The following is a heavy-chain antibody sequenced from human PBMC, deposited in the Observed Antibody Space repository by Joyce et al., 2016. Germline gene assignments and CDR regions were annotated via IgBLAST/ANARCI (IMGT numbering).Heavy chain of an antibody. V-gene: IGHV4-61*01. CDR3: ATHDGYTYGNLDF. D-gene: IGHD5-18*01. CDR2: IYYSGST. Sequence: QVQLQESGPGLVTPSETLSLPCSVSGDSVNSDYFWTWVRQPPGKGLECIGYIYYSGSTNYNPSLKSRVTISLVTSNNQVSLRLSSVTAADTALYYCATHDGYTYGNLDFWGQGILVTVSS. CDR1: GDSVNSDYF. J-gene: IGHJ4*02.